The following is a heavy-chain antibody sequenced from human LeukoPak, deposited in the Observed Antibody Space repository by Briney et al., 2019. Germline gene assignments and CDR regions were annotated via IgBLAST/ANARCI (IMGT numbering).Heavy chain of an antibody. V-gene: IGHV3-74*01. CDR2: INNDGSST. D-gene: IGHD1-14*01. Sequence: GGSLRLSCAASGFRFDDYGMSWVRQVPGKGLVWVSRINNDGSSTNYADSVKGRFTISRDNAKNTLHLQMNSLTAEDTAVYYCAGAGRVRNDLDIWGQGTMVTVSS. CDR1: GFRFDDYG. J-gene: IGHJ3*02. CDR3: AGAGRVRNDLDI.